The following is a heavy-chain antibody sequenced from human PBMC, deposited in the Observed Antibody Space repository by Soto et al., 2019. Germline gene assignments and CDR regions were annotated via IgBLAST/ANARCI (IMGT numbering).Heavy chain of an antibody. CDR2: INHSGST. CDR1: GGSFSGYY. D-gene: IGHD6-13*01. Sequence: SETLSLTCAVYGGSFSGYYWSWIRQPPGKGLEWIGEINHSGSTNYNPSLKSRVTISVDTSKNQFSLKLSSVTAADTAVYYCASFGFAAAGTTVWFDPWGQGTLVTVSS. CDR3: ASFGFAAAGTTVWFDP. J-gene: IGHJ5*02. V-gene: IGHV4-34*01.